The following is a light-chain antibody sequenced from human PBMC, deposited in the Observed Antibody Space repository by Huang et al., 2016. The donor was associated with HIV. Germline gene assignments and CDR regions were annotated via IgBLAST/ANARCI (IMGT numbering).Light chain of an antibody. CDR2: GAS. Sequence: EIVLTQSPGTLSLSPGERATLSCRASPSLGSSSLAWYKQKAGQAPRLRMYGASSRATGIPDRFRGSGSGTDFTLSISRLEPEDFAVYYCQQYDSSPVTFGGGTKVEIK. V-gene: IGKV3-20*01. J-gene: IGKJ4*01. CDR3: QQYDSSPVT. CDR1: PSLGSSS.